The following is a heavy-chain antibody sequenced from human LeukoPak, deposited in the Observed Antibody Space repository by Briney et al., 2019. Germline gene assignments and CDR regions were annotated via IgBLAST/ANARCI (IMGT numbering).Heavy chain of an antibody. CDR3: ARTYYYGSGNAFDM. Sequence: SMNWVRQAPGKGLEWVSSISSTSAYIYYTDSMKGRLTISRDNAKNSLYLQMNSLRAEDTAVYYCARTYYYGSGNAFDMWGQGTMVTVSS. CDR1: S. V-gene: IGHV3-21*01. D-gene: IGHD3-10*01. CDR2: ISSTSAYI. J-gene: IGHJ3*02.